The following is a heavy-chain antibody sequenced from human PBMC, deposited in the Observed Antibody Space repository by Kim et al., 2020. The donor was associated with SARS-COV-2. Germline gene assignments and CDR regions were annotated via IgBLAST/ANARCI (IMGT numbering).Heavy chain of an antibody. CDR2: ISSSSSYI. CDR3: ASTKTKGYTGDY. J-gene: IGHJ4*02. V-gene: IGHV3-21*01. Sequence: GGSLRLSCAASGFTFSSYSMNWVRQAPGKGLEWVSSISSSSSYIYYADSVKGRFTISRDNAKNSLYLQMNSLRAEDTAVYYCASTKTKGYTGDYWGQGTLVTVSS. D-gene: IGHD2-2*02. CDR1: GFTFSSYS.